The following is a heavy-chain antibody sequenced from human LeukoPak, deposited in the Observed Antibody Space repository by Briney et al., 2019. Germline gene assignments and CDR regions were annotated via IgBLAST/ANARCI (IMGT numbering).Heavy chain of an antibody. D-gene: IGHD5-12*01. CDR2: ISGSDGST. CDR1: GFTFSSYA. Sequence: PGGSLRLSCAASGFTFSSYAMNWVRQAPGKGLEWVSTISGSDGSTYYADSVKGRFTVSRDNSKNTLYLQMNSLRAEDTAIYYCARASGYSGYDPFDYWDQGTLVTVSS. V-gene: IGHV3-23*01. J-gene: IGHJ4*02. CDR3: ARASGYSGYDPFDY.